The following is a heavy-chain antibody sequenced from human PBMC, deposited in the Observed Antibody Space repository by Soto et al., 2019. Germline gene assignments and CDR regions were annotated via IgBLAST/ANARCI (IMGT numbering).Heavy chain of an antibody. CDR1: GGTFSSYA. Sequence: SVKVSCKASGGTFSSYAISWVRQAPGQGLEWMRGIIPIFGTANYAQKFQGRVTITADESTSTAYMELSSLRSEDTAVYYCARPVEMATISRSYFFYWGQGTLVTVSS. J-gene: IGHJ4*02. D-gene: IGHD5-12*01. V-gene: IGHV1-69*13. CDR2: IIPIFGTA. CDR3: ARPVEMATISRSYFFY.